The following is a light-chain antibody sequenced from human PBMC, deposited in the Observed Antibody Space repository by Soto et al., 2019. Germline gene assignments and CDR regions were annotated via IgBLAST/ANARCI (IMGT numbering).Light chain of an antibody. CDR1: SNNY. CDR3: NSYAGNNNIL. Sequence: QSVLTQPPSASGSLGQSVTISCTGFSNNYVSWYQQHPDKAPKLMIYEVTKRPSGVPDRFSGAKSGDTASLTVSGLQAEDEADYYCNSYAGNNNILFGGGTKVTVL. CDR2: EVT. V-gene: IGLV2-8*01. J-gene: IGLJ2*01.